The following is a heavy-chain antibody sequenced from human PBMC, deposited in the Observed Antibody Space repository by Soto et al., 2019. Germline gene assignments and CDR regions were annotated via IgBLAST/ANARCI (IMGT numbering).Heavy chain of an antibody. D-gene: IGHD3-22*01. J-gene: IGHJ1*01. V-gene: IGHV4-30-4*01. CDR2: IHSSGII. CDR3: ARDLDGLHDDNSGPYPRPG. CDR1: GGTINSGDYY. Sequence: PSETLSLTVSVSGGTINSGDYYWSLIRQAPGVGLEWIGYIHSSGIIYYNPSLKGRATMSIDTARNQFSLKVSSVTVADTAVYYCARDLDGLHDDNSGPYPRPGWGQGTLVTV.